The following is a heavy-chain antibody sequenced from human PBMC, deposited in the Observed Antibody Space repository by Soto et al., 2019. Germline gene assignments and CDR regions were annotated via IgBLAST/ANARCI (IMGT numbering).Heavy chain of an antibody. D-gene: IGHD3-10*01. J-gene: IGHJ5*02. V-gene: IGHV1-3*01. CDR2: INAGNGNT. CDR3: ARARENGSGRNWFDP. CDR1: GYTFTSYA. Sequence: QVQLVQSGAEVKKPGASVKVSCKASGYTFTSYAMHWVRQAPGQRLEWMGWINAGNGNTKYSQKFQGRVTITRDTSASPAYMELSSLRSEDTAVYYCARARENGSGRNWFDPWGQGTLVTVSS.